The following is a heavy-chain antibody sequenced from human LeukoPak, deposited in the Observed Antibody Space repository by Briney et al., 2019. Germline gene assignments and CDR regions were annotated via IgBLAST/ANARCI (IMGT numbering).Heavy chain of an antibody. CDR1: GFTFTSYA. V-gene: IGHV3-23*01. D-gene: IGHD2-15*01. Sequence: GGSLRLSCAASGFTFTSYAMSWVRQTPGKGLEWVSTFSGSVDTTYYADSVKGRFTIPRDNSKNTLDLQMNSLGAEDTAVYYCAKATLPTCGGARCYYFDNWGQGTLVTVSS. CDR3: AKATLPTCGGARCYYFDN. CDR2: FSGSVDTT. J-gene: IGHJ4*02.